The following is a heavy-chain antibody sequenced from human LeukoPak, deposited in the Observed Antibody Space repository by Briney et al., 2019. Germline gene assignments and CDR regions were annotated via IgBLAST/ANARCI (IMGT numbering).Heavy chain of an antibody. J-gene: IGHJ4*02. CDR3: ARMGYDMVRGVTDRYYFDY. CDR1: GGSISSYY. D-gene: IGHD3-10*01. V-gene: IGHV4-4*07. Sequence: SETLSLTCTVSGGSISSYYWSWIRQPAGKGLEWIGRIYTSGSTNYNPSLKSRVTISVDTSKNQFSLKLSSVTAADTAVYYCARMGYDMVRGVTDRYYFDYWGQGTLVTVSS. CDR2: IYTSGST.